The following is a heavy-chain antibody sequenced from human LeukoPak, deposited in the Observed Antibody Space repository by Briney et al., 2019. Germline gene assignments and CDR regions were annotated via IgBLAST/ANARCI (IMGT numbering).Heavy chain of an antibody. CDR2: VSTYNDNT. CDR3: ARDPAQREDYYGSGSPFDY. D-gene: IGHD3-10*01. CDR1: GYSFTSYG. V-gene: IGHV1-18*01. J-gene: IGHJ4*02. Sequence: ASVKVSCKTSGYSFTSYGISWVRQAPGQGLEWVGWVSTYNDNTNYAQKLQGRVTMTTDTSTSTAYMELRSLRSEDTAVYYCARDPAQREDYYGSGSPFDYWGQGTLVTVSS.